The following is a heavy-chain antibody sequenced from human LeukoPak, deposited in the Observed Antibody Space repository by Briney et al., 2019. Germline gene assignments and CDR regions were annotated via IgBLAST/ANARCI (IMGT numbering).Heavy chain of an antibody. Sequence: GGSLRLSCAASGFTVSSNYMSWVRQAPGKGLEWVSVIYSGGSTYYADSVKGRFTISRDNSKNTLYLQMDSLRAEDTAVYYCARDNSGYEAPYYYGMDVWGQGTTVTVSS. CDR3: ARDNSGYEAPYYYGMDV. CDR1: GFTVSSNY. D-gene: IGHD5-12*01. J-gene: IGHJ6*02. CDR2: IYSGGST. V-gene: IGHV3-66*01.